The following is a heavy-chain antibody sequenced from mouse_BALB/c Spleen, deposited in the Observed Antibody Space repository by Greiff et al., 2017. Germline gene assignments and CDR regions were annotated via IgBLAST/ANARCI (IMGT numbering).Heavy chain of an antibody. V-gene: IGHV5-17*02. CDR2: ISSGSSTI. J-gene: IGHJ1*01. CDR3: ARGDPGYFDV. CDR1: GFTFSSFG. D-gene: IGHD3-3*01. Sequence: EVQLVESGGGLVQPGGSRKLSCAASGFTFSSFGMHWVRQAPEKGLEWVAYISSGSSTIYYADTVKGRFTISRDNPKNTLFLQMTSLRSEDTAMYYCARGDPGYFDVWGAGTTVTVSS.